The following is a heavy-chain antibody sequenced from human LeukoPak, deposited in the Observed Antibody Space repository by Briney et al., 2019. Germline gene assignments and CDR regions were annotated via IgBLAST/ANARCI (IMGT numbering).Heavy chain of an antibody. Sequence: SVKVSCKASGGTLSSYAISWVRQAPGQGLEWMGGIIPIFGTANYAQKFQGRVTITTDESTSTAYMELSSLRSEDTAVYYCARVRYYDSSGYQRREGVYYYYYMDVWGKGTTVTVSS. V-gene: IGHV1-69*05. D-gene: IGHD3-22*01. CDR2: IIPIFGTA. CDR1: GGTLSSYA. J-gene: IGHJ6*03. CDR3: ARVRYYDSSGYQRREGVYYYYYMDV.